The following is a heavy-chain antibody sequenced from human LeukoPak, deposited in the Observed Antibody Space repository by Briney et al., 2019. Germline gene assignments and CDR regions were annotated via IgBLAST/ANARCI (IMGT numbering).Heavy chain of an antibody. Sequence: NPSETLSLTCTVSGGSISSYYWSWIRQPPGKGLGWIGYIYYSGSTNYNPSLKSRVTISVDTSKNQFSLKLSSVTAADTAVYYCARIEMATMVDYWGQGTLVTVSS. CDR1: GGSISSYY. CDR3: ARIEMATMVDY. D-gene: IGHD5-24*01. CDR2: IYYSGST. J-gene: IGHJ4*02. V-gene: IGHV4-59*08.